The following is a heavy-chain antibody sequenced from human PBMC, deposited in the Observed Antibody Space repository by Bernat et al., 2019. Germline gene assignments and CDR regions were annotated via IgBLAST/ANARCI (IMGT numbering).Heavy chain of an antibody. J-gene: IGHJ4*02. CDR2: IGGSDGNT. CDR3: SRPGGSYVFRGFDS. CDR1: GFTFSNYA. D-gene: IGHD1-26*01. V-gene: IGHV3-23*01. Sequence: EVQLLESGGGLVQPGGSLRLSCAASGFTFSNYAMSWVRQAPGKGLEWVSAIGGSDGNTYYADSVKGRFTISRDNSKNILYLQMNSLRAEDTAVYSCSRPGGSYVFRGFDSWGQGILVTVSS.